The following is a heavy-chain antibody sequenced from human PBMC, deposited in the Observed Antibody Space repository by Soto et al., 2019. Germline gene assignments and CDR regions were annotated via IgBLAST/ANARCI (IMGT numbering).Heavy chain of an antibody. CDR1: GFTFSTYA. V-gene: IGHV3-23*01. CDR2: VSASGLNT. D-gene: IGHD6-25*01. CDR3: AKDRQRRTSGYFFEY. Sequence: ESGGKLVQPGGSLTLSCAASGFTFSTYAMAWVRQAPGKGLEWVSGVSASGLNTDYADPVKGRFYISRDNSKNTVSLHMNSLRAEDTALYYCAKDRQRRTSGYFFEYWGQGTPVTVSS. J-gene: IGHJ4*02.